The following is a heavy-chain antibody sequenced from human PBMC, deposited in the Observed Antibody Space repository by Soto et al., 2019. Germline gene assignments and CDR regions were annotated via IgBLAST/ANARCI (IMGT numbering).Heavy chain of an antibody. CDR1: GFTFNTFE. J-gene: IGHJ5*01. V-gene: IGHV3-23*01. Sequence: EVQLLESGGGLVQPGGYLRLSCAASGFTFNTFEMSWVRQAPGRGLEWVSFISDDSSRTYYADAVKGRFTISRDDSKYTLYLQMNSLTAEDTAVYACVKGGWLDFWCQGTLVTVSS. CDR2: ISDDSSRT. CDR3: VKGGWLDF. D-gene: IGHD3-16*01.